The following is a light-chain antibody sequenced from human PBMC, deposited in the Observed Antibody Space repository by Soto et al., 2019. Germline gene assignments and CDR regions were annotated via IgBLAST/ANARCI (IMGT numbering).Light chain of an antibody. Sequence: EIVLTQSPATLSLSPGERFSLSCMASQSVNHNLAWYHQKPGQAPRLLIYDASNRATGIPDRFSGSGSGTDFTITISRPEPEDFAVYYCQHSGDFRWTVGQVTKVDIK. J-gene: IGKJ1*01. CDR1: QSVNHN. V-gene: IGKV3-11*01. CDR3: QHSGDFRWT. CDR2: DAS.